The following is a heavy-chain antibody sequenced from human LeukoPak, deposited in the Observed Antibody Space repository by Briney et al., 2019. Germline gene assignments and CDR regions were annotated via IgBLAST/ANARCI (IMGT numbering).Heavy chain of an antibody. J-gene: IGHJ3*02. CDR2: ISGSGGST. Sequence: GGSLRLSCAASGFTFSSYAMSWVRQAPGKGLEWVSAISGSGGSTYYADSVKGRFTISRDNSKNTLYLHMNSLRAEDTAVYYCAKDIVVVPAPDDAFDIWGQGTMVTVSS. CDR3: AKDIVVVPAPDDAFDI. V-gene: IGHV3-23*01. CDR1: GFTFSSYA. D-gene: IGHD2-2*01.